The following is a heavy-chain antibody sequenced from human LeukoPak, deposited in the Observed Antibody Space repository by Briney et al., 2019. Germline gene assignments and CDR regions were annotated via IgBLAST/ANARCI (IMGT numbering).Heavy chain of an antibody. Sequence: GRSLRLSCAASGFTFSSYAMHWVRQAPGKGLEWVAVISYDGSNKYYADSVKGRFTISRDNSKNTLYLQMNSLRAEDTAVYYCAKGFNPADFDYWGQGTPVTVSS. D-gene: IGHD3-10*01. V-gene: IGHV3-30*04. CDR1: GFTFSSYA. CDR2: ISYDGSNK. CDR3: AKGFNPADFDY. J-gene: IGHJ4*02.